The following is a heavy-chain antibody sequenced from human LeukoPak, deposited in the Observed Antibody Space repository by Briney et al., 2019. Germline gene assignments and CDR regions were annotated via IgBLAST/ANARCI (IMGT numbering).Heavy chain of an antibody. D-gene: IGHD2-15*01. Sequence: GGSLRLSCAASGFTFSSYSMNWVRQAPGKGLEWVSSISSSSSYIYYADSVKGRFTISRDNAKNSLYLQMNSLRAEDTAVYYCASPEWWYGMDVWGQGTTVTVSS. CDR1: GFTFSSYS. J-gene: IGHJ6*02. CDR2: ISSSSSYI. V-gene: IGHV3-21*03. CDR3: ASPEWWYGMDV.